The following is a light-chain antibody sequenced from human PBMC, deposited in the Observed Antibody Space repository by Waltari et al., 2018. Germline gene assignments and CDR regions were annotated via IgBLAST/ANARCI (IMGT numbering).Light chain of an antibody. CDR1: QGVSNW. CDR2: TAA. CDR3: QQYNTFSRV. J-gene: IGKJ1*01. Sequence: DVQMTQSPSTLSASVGDRVTITCRASQGVSNWLAWYQQKSGRAPKLLIHTAATLADGGPSRFSGSASGTEFTLTISSLQPDDFATYYCQQYNTFSRVFGQGTKVE. V-gene: IGKV1-5*03.